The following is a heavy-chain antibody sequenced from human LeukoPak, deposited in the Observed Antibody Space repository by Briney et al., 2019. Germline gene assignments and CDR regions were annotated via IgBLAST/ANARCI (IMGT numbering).Heavy chain of an antibody. V-gene: IGHV3-23*01. J-gene: IGHJ5*02. CDR1: GFTFSSYA. CDR2: ISGSGGST. D-gene: IGHD1-26*01. CDR3: AKDRVGATNDDWFDP. Sequence: PGGSLRLSCAASGFTFSSYAMSWVRQAPGKGLEWVSAISGSGGSTYYADSVKGRFIISRDNSKNTLYLQMNSLRAEDTAVYYCAKDRVGATNDDWFDPWGQGTLVTVSS.